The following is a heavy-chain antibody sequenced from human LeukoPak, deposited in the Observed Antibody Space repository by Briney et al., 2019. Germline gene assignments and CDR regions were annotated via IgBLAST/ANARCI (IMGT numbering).Heavy chain of an antibody. V-gene: IGHV3-23*01. CDR3: ARGQKDNGVSSSWYYYGMDV. Sequence: PGGSLRLSCAASGFTFSSYAMSWVRQAPGKGLEWVSAISGSGGSTYYADSVKGRFTISRDNSKNTLYLQMNSLRAEDTAVYYCARGQKDNGVSSSWYYYGMDVWGQGTTVTVSS. CDR1: GFTFSSYA. J-gene: IGHJ6*02. CDR2: ISGSGGST. D-gene: IGHD6-13*01.